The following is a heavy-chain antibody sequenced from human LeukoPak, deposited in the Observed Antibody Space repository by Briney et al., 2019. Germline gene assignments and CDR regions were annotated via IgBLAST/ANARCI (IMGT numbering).Heavy chain of an antibody. CDR1: GYSFTSYW. Sequence: GESLKISFKGSGYSFTSYWIGWVRQMPGKGLEWMGIIYPGDSDTRYSPSFQGQVTISADKSISTAYLQWSSLKASDTAMYYCARQFGYCSGGSCYNFDYWRQGTLVTVSS. D-gene: IGHD2-15*01. V-gene: IGHV5-51*01. J-gene: IGHJ4*02. CDR3: ARQFGYCSGGSCYNFDY. CDR2: IYPGDSDT.